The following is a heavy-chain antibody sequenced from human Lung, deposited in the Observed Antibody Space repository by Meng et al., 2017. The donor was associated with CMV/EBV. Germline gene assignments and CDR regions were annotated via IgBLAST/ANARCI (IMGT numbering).Heavy chain of an antibody. Sequence: GESXKISCAASGFTFSSYGMHWVRQAPGKGLEWVAFIRYDGSNKYYADSVKGRFTISRDNSKNTLYLQMNSLRAEDTAVYYCAKDSPLGYSSSSRGNWFDPWGQGTRVNGAS. CDR1: GFTFSSYG. V-gene: IGHV3-30*02. CDR3: AKDSPLGYSSSSRGNWFDP. J-gene: IGHJ5*02. D-gene: IGHD6-6*01. CDR2: IRYDGSNK.